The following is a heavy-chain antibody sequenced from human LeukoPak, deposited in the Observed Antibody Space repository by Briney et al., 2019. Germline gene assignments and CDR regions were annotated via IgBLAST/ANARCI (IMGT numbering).Heavy chain of an antibody. CDR2: IKQDGSEK. CDR1: GFTFSGYW. V-gene: IGHV3-7*04. CDR3: ARGYDGRFDY. J-gene: IGHJ4*02. Sequence: GGSLRLSCAASGFTFSGYWMSWVRQAPGKGLEWVANIKQDGSEKYYVDSVKGRFTISRDNAKNSLYLQMNSLRAEDTAVYYCARGYDGRFDYWGQGTLVTVSS. D-gene: IGHD3-16*01.